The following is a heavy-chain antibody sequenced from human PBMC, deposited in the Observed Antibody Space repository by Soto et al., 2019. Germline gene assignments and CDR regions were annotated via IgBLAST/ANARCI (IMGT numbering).Heavy chain of an antibody. CDR2: ISSSSSYT. D-gene: IGHD1-26*01. CDR3: ARVPDSGSYPYFFDY. V-gene: IGHV3-21*01. J-gene: IGHJ4*02. CDR1: GFTFSNAW. Sequence: PGGSLRLSCEASGFTFSNAWMSWVRQAPGKGLEWVSSISSSSSYTYYADLVKGRFAISRDNAKNSLYLQMNSLRAEDTAVYYCARVPDSGSYPYFFDYWAQGTLVTVSS.